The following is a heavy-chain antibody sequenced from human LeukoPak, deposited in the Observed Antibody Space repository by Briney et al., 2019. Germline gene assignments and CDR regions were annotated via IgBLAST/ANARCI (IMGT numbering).Heavy chain of an antibody. J-gene: IGHJ4*02. CDR2: ISDSGGAT. CDR1: GFTFNNYA. Sequence: GGSLRLSCAASGFTFNNYAMSWVRQAPGKGLEWVSTISDSGGATYYADSVKGRFTISRDNSKNTLYLQMNSLRAEDTAVYYCARSKQQLVLGYWGQGTLVTVSS. CDR3: ARSKQQLVLGY. D-gene: IGHD1-1*01. V-gene: IGHV3-23*01.